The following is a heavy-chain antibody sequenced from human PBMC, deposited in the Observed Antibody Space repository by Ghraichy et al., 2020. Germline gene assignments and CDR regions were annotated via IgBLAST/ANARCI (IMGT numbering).Heavy chain of an antibody. CDR3: AREGMTGYCSGGNCYLGAFDI. Sequence: GGSLRLSCVGTGFTFNSNIINWVRQAPGKGLEWVSDIYGGGTTYYAESVKGRFILSRDNSKNTLYLPMNSLRVEDTAVYYCAREGMTGYCSGGNCYLGAFDIWGQGTKFTVSS. D-gene: IGHD2-15*01. CDR2: IYGGGTT. CDR1: GFTFNSNI. V-gene: IGHV3-53*01. J-gene: IGHJ3*02.